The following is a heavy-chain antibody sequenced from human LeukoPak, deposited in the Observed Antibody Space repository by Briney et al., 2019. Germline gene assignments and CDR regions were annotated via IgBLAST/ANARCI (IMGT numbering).Heavy chain of an antibody. CDR1: GGSISSYY. CDR2: IYHSGST. J-gene: IGHJ5*02. V-gene: IGHV4-59*12. CDR3: ARGEIVVVPAAMAWFDP. Sequence: SETLSLTCTVSGGSISSYYWSWIRQPPGKGLEWIGYIYHSGSTYYNPSLKSRVTISVDRSKNQFSLKLSSVTAADTAVHYCARGEIVVVPAAMAWFDPWGQGTLVTVSS. D-gene: IGHD2-2*01.